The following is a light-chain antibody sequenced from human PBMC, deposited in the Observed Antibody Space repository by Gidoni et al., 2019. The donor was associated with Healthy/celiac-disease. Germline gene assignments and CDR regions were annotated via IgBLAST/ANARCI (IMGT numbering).Light chain of an antibody. Sequence: DIQLTQSPSFLSASVGDRVTITCRASQDIGSHIAWYQQKPGKAPKLLIYYAFILQSGVPSRFSGSGSGTEVSLTSSSLQPGDFATYYCQQANSHLALTFGGGTKVDI. CDR2: YAF. V-gene: IGKV1-9*01. CDR3: QQANSHLALT. J-gene: IGKJ4*01. CDR1: QDIGSH.